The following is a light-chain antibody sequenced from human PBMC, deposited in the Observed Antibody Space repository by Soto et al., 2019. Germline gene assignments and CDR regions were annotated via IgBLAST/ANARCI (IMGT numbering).Light chain of an antibody. V-gene: IGKV3D-20*02. CDR1: PSVSGNS. CDR2: DVS. CDR3: QQRTNWPPIT. Sequence: TQSRDSPYLSPVKRASLSCRDIPSVSGNSLAWSRQNRGQAPRLISYDVSTRATGIPDRFSGSGSGTDFTLTISRLEPEDFGVYYCQQRTNWPPITVGQGTRLEIK. J-gene: IGKJ5*01.